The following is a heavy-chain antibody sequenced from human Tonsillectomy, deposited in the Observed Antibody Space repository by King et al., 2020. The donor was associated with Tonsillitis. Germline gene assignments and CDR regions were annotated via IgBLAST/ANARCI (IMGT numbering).Heavy chain of an antibody. CDR2: INHSGST. CDR1: GGSFSSYY. V-gene: IGHV4-34*01. D-gene: IGHD6-19*01. J-gene: IGHJ4*02. CDR3: ARRAPYSSGWFNY. Sequence: VQLQQWGAGLLKPSETMSLTCAVFGGSFSSYYWNWIRQPPGKGLEWIGEINHSGSTYYNPSLKSRVTISIDTSKNQLSLNLSSVTAADTAIYYCARRAPYSSGWFNYWGQGSLVTGSS.